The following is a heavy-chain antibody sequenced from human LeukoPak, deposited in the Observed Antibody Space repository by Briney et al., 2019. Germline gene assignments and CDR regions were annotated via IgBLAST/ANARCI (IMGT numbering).Heavy chain of an antibody. Sequence: SETLSLTCAVYGGSFSGFYWSWIRQPPGKGLEWIGEINHSGTTNYNPSLKSRVTISPDTSKNQFSLRLSSVTAADTAVYYCAVGYCSGGSCYLPLDYWGQGTLVTVSS. CDR2: INHSGTT. CDR1: GGSFSGFY. D-gene: IGHD2-15*01. CDR3: AVGYCSGGSCYLPLDY. V-gene: IGHV4-34*01. J-gene: IGHJ4*02.